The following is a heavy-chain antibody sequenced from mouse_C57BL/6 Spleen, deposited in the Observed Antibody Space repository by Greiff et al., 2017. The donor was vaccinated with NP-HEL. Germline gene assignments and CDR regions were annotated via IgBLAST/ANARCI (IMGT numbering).Heavy chain of an antibody. CDR2: ISNGGGST. Sequence: EVKLVESGGGLVQPGGSLKLSCAASGFTFSDYYMYWVRQTPEKRLEWVAYISNGGGSTYYPDTVKGRFTISRDNAKNTLYLQMSRLKSEDTAMYYCARTYGYDEAMDYWGQGTSVTVSS. J-gene: IGHJ4*01. CDR3: ARTYGYDEAMDY. V-gene: IGHV5-12*01. CDR1: GFTFSDYY. D-gene: IGHD2-2*01.